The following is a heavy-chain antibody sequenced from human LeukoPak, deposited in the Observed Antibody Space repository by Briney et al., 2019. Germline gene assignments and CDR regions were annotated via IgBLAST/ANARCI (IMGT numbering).Heavy chain of an antibody. Sequence: GGSLRLSCAASGFTFSNYAMSWVRQAPGKGLEWVSSFSGSVDATYYAASVKGRFTISRDNAKNTLNLQMNSLRAEDTAVYYCARDLGQYYDTSDNWFDPWGQGTLVTVSS. CDR3: ARDLGQYYDTSDNWFDP. CDR1: GFTFSNYA. J-gene: IGHJ5*02. CDR2: FSGSVDAT. V-gene: IGHV3-23*01. D-gene: IGHD3-22*01.